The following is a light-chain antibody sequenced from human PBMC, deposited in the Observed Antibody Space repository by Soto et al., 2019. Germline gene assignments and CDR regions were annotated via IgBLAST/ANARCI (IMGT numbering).Light chain of an antibody. CDR3: AAWDDSLNGVV. CDR2: SNN. V-gene: IGLV1-44*01. CDR1: SSNIGSNT. J-gene: IGLJ2*01. Sequence: QSVLTQPPSASGTPGQRVTISCSGSSSNIGSNTVNWYQQLPGTAPKLLLYSNNDRPSGVPDRFSGSKSGTSASLAISGLQSEDEADYYCAAWDDSLNGVVFGGGTQLTVL.